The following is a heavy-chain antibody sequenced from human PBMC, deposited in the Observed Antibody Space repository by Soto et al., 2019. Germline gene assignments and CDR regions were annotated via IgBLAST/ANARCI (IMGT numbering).Heavy chain of an antibody. D-gene: IGHD2-2*01. CDR3: ARYCSSTSCYDDNWFDP. Sequence: GGSLRLSCAASGFTFSSYSMNWVRQAPGKGLEWVSSISSSSSYIYYADSVKGRFTISRDNAKNSLYLQMNSLRAEDTAVYYCARYCSSTSCYDDNWFDPWGQGTLVTVSS. J-gene: IGHJ5*02. CDR2: ISSSSSYI. V-gene: IGHV3-21*01. CDR1: GFTFSSYS.